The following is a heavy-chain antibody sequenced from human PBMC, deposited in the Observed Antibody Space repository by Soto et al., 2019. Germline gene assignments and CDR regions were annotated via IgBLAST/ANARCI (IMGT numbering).Heavy chain of an antibody. Sequence: GGSLRLSCAASGFTFSSYAMSWVRQAPGKGLEWVSAISGSGGSTYYADSVKGRFTISRDNSKNTLYLQMNSLRAEDTAVYYCAKAGVVVVAATRGSFWHYYYYMDVWGKGTTVTVSS. D-gene: IGHD2-15*01. CDR3: AKAGVVVVAATRGSFWHYYYYMDV. V-gene: IGHV3-23*01. CDR2: ISGSGGST. CDR1: GFTFSSYA. J-gene: IGHJ6*03.